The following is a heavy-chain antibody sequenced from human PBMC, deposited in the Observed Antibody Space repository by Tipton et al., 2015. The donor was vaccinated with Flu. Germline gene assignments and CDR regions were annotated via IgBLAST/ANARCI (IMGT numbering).Heavy chain of an antibody. CDR2: IFHTGST. CDR3: AREWSAFDI. D-gene: IGHD2-15*01. CDR1: DGSITSYY. J-gene: IGHJ3*02. Sequence: LRLSCSVSDGSITSYYWSWIRQPPGKGLERIAFIFHTGSTSYNPSLKSRVSISLDTSRTQFSLKLSSVTAADTAVYYCAREWSAFDIWGQGTMVTVSS. V-gene: IGHV4-59*01.